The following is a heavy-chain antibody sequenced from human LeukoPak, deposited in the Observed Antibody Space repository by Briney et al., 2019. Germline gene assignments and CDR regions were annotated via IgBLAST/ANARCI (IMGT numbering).Heavy chain of an antibody. D-gene: IGHD6-13*01. CDR2: ISWDGGSA. V-gene: IGHV3-43D*03. CDR1: GFTFDDYA. Sequence: PGGSLRLSCAASGFTFDDYAMHWVRQAPGKGLEWISLISWDGGSAFYADSVKGRFTISRDNSKNSLYPQMNSLRAEDTAFYYCAKDTYHLSTWYKYFQHWGQGTLVTVSS. CDR3: AKDTYHLSTWYKYFQH. J-gene: IGHJ1*01.